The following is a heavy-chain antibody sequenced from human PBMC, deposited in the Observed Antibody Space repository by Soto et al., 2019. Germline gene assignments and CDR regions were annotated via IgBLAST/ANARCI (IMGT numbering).Heavy chain of an antibody. CDR3: VLPCRRPGKTTSYYYYYGMDV. V-gene: IGHV5-51*01. CDR1: GYSFTSYW. CDR2: IYPGDSDT. J-gene: IGHJ6*02. Sequence: RGESLKISCKGSGYSFTSYWIGWVRQMPGKGLEWMGIIYPGDSDTRYSPYFQGQVTISADKSISTAYLKWSSLKASDTTMYYCVLPCRRPGKTTSYYYYYGMDVWGQGTTVTVSS. D-gene: IGHD1-7*01.